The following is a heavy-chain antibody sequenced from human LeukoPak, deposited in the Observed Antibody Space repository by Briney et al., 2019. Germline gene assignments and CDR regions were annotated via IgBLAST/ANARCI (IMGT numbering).Heavy chain of an antibody. J-gene: IGHJ4*02. Sequence: KPGESLKISCKGSGYIFTNYWISWARQMPGKGLEWMGRIDPSDSYTNYSPSFQGHVTISADKSIRTAYLQWSSLRASDTAIYYCARGERSLDYWGQGTLVTVSS. CDR1: GYIFTNYW. D-gene: IGHD3-10*01. CDR3: ARGERSLDY. CDR2: IDPSDSYT. V-gene: IGHV5-10-1*01.